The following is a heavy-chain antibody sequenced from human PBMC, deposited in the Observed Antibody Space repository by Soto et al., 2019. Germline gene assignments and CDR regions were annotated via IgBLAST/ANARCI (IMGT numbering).Heavy chain of an antibody. CDR2: ISSSSSTI. D-gene: IGHD3-9*01. CDR3: AHRTPQLRYFDWPLDY. CDR1: GFTFSSYS. V-gene: IGHV3-48*04. J-gene: IGHJ4*02. Sequence: GGSLRLSCAASGFTFSSYSMNWVRQAPGKGLEWVSYISSSSSTIYYADSLKSRLTITKDTSKNQVVLTMTNMDPVDTATYYCAHRTPQLRYFDWPLDYWGQGTLVTVSS.